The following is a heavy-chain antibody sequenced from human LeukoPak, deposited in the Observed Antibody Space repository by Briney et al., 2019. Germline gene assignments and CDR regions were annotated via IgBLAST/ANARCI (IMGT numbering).Heavy chain of an antibody. CDR2: ISSCSSTI. Sequence: HSQESLKLSCSASGFTFSTFDMNWVRQAPAKGLDWVPYISSCSSTIYYADSVKGRFSSSREDAKKFLYLQMNSLRAEDTAVYYCASTQESGATSFVGYWGQGTLVTVSS. CDR3: ASTQESGATSFVGY. V-gene: IGHV3-48*01. J-gene: IGHJ4*02. D-gene: IGHD1-26*01. CDR1: GFTFSTFD.